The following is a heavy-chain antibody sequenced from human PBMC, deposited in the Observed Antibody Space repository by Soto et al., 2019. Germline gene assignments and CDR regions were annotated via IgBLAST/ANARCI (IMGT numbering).Heavy chain of an antibody. CDR3: ARGPVDYDDSSGPRVPYFDY. V-gene: IGHV4-30-2*01. CDR2: IYHSGST. J-gene: IGHJ4*02. CDR1: AGSISSGAYS. Sequence: QLQLQESGSGLVKPSQTLSLTCAVSAGSISSGAYSWSWIRQPPGQGLEWIGYIYHSGSTYYNPSLKSRVTMSIDRSKNQFSLKLTSVTAADTAVYYCARGPVDYDDSSGPRVPYFDYWGQGTLVTVSS. D-gene: IGHD3-22*01.